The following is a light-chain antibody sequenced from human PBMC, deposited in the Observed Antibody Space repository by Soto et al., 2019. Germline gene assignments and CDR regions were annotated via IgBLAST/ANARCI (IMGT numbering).Light chain of an antibody. CDR1: QDIDNS. J-gene: IGKJ2*01. CDR3: QQYRNLPPT. CDR2: SAS. V-gene: IGKV1-33*01. Sequence: DIHMTQSPSSLSASVGDRVTITCQASQDIDNSLNWYQQKPGRAPKLLIYSASDLEAGVPSRFRGTGSGTYFTFTISSLQPEDIATYYCQQYRNLPPTFGQGTKLDI.